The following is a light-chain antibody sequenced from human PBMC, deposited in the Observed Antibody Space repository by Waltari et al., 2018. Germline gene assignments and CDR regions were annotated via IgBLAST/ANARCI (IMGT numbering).Light chain of an antibody. V-gene: IGLV2-23*02. Sequence: QSALTQPASVSGSPGQSITFSCTGTSSDVGSYNLVSWYQQHPGKAPKPNLYEVRKRPSGVSNRFSGSKSGNTSSLTISGLQAEDEADYYCCSYAGSLYVFGTGTKVTVL. J-gene: IGLJ1*01. CDR2: EVR. CDR1: SSDVGSYNL. CDR3: CSYAGSLYV.